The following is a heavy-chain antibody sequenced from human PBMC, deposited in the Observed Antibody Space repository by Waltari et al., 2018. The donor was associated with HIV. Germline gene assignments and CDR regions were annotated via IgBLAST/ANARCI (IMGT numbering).Heavy chain of an antibody. CDR1: GGSISSYY. J-gene: IGHJ2*01. V-gene: IGHV4-59*01. CDR2: IYYSGST. CDR3: ARLYCSSTSCYPYWYFDL. D-gene: IGHD2-2*01. Sequence: QVQLQESGPGLVKPSETLSLTCTVPGGSISSYYWSWIRQPQGKGLEWLGYIYYSGSTNDNPSLKMRVTISVDTPKNQFSLKLSSGTAADTAVYYCARLYCSSTSCYPYWYFDLWGRGTLVTVSS.